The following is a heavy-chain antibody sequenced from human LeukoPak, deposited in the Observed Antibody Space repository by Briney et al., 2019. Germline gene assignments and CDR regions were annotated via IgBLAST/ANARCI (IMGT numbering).Heavy chain of an antibody. V-gene: IGHV4-59*01. CDR1: GGSISSYY. CDR3: ARERSSSWYYFDY. J-gene: IGHJ4*02. Sequence: PSESLSLTCPVSGGSISSYYWSWIRQPPGKGLEWIGYIYYSGSTNYNPSLKSRVTISVDTSKNQFSLKLSSVTAADTAVYYCARERSSSWYYFDYWGQGTLVTVSS. CDR2: IYYSGST. D-gene: IGHD6-13*01.